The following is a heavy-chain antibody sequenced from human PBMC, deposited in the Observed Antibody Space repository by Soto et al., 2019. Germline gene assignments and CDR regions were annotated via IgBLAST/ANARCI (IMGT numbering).Heavy chain of an antibody. CDR3: ARQPLHRVGAPMSAFDL. J-gene: IGHJ3*01. Sequence: QLLLQESGPGLVRASETLSLRCTVSGDSISSRTYYWAWIRQPPGEGPEWIGSMYYSGSTYYNPSLKSRVTTSVDTSRNQFSLKLHYVTAADTAVYYCARQPLHRVGAPMSAFDLWGQGTVVTVSS. D-gene: IGHD1-26*01. V-gene: IGHV4-39*01. CDR1: GDSISSRTYY. CDR2: MYYSGST.